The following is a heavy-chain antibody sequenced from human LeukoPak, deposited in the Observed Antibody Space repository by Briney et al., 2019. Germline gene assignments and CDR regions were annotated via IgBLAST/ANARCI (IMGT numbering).Heavy chain of an antibody. CDR2: IKQDGAEK. CDR3: ASPYCSTTSCSTLHDF. CDR1: GFTFSRYS. D-gene: IGHD2-2*01. Sequence: GGSLRLSCAASGFTFSRYSVNWVRQAPGKGPEWVANIKQDGAEKYYVDSVKGRFTISRDNAKSSLYLQMNSLRAEDTAVYYCASPYCSTTSCSTLHDFWGQGTLVTVSS. V-gene: IGHV3-7*01. J-gene: IGHJ4*02.